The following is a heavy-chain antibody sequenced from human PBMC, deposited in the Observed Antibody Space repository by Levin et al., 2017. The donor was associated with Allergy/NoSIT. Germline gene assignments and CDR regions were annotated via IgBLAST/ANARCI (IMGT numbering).Heavy chain of an antibody. CDR3: ARGGGGSGPYYFYYYGMDV. J-gene: IGHJ6*02. Sequence: QTGGSLSLSCADSGFTFRSYPMHWVRQAPGKGLEWVAVISNDGGNKYYADSVKGRFTISRDNSKNTLYLQMNSLRPEDTAVYFCARGGGGSGPYYFYYYGMDVWGQGTTVTVSS. CDR2: ISNDGGNK. V-gene: IGHV3-30*04. D-gene: IGHD2-15*01. CDR1: GFTFRSYP.